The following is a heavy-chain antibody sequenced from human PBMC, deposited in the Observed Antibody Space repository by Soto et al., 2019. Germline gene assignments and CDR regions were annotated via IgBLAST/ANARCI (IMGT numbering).Heavy chain of an antibody. D-gene: IGHD3-16*02. CDR1: GYTFTSYG. CDR2: ISAYNGNT. CDR3: ARDKDYDYVWGSYRYYGMDV. J-gene: IGHJ6*02. Sequence: GASVKVSCKASGYTFTSYGISWVRQAPGQGLEWMGWISAYNGNTNYAQKLQGRVTMTTDTSTSTAYMELRSLRSDDTAVYYCARDKDYDYVWGSYRYYGMDVWGQGTTVTVSS. V-gene: IGHV1-18*01.